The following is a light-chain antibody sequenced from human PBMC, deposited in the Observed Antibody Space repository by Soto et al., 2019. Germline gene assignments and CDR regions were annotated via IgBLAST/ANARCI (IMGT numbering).Light chain of an antibody. CDR1: QSVSAN. V-gene: IGKV3-20*01. CDR2: GIS. Sequence: IVLTQSPAALSESLWEIVTLSFSASQSVSANLASYQQRPGQAPRLLIYGISNRATGIPDRFSGSGSGTVFTLTISGLEPEDLAVYYCQKYALSPANFGGGTKVDIK. CDR3: QKYALSPAN. J-gene: IGKJ4*01.